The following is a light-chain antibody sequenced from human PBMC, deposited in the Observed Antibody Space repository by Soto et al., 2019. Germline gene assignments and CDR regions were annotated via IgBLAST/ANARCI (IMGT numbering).Light chain of an antibody. J-gene: IGKJ1*01. V-gene: IGKV2-30*01. CDR2: QVS. CDR1: QGLVYSDGNTF. CDR3: VQATHWPRT. Sequence: DVVMTQSPLSLSVTLGQPATISCRSSQGLVYSDGNTFLNWFHQRPRQSPRRLIYQVSNRDSGVPDRFSGSGSGTDYTLTISRVEAEDVGIYYSVQATHWPRTFGQGTKVEIK.